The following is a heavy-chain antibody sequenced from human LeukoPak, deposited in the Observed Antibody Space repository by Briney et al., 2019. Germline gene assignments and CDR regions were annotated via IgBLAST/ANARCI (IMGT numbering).Heavy chain of an antibody. J-gene: IGHJ4*02. D-gene: IGHD5-24*01. Sequence: KTSETLSLTCTVSGDSISNYYWSWIRQPPGKGLEWIGYVLYTGRTVYNPSLKSRVTISVDTSKNQFSLKVSSVTAADTAVYYCARHSRDGLSYGEYWGQGTLVTVSS. CDR2: VLYTGRT. V-gene: IGHV4-59*08. CDR3: ARHSRDGLSYGEY. CDR1: GDSISNYY.